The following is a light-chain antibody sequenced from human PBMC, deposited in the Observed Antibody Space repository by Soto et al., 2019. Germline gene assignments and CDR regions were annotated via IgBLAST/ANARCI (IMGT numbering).Light chain of an antibody. CDR3: YPYTTSRIYV. Sequence: QSVLTQPASVSGSPGQSITISCTGTSSDVGAYNYVSWYRHHPGKAPKLMIYEVSNRPSGVSNRFSGSKSGDTASLTISGLQAEDEADYYCYPYTTSRIYVFGAGTKVTV. J-gene: IGLJ1*01. CDR2: EVS. V-gene: IGLV2-14*01. CDR1: SSDVGAYNY.